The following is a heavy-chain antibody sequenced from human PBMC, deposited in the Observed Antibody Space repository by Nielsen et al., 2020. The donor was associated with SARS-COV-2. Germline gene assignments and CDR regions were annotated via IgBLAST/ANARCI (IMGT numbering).Heavy chain of an antibody. Sequence: GESLKISCAASGFTFSNAWMSWVRQAPGKGLEWVGRIKSKTDGGTTDYAAPVKGRFTISRDDSKNTLYLQMNSLKTEDTAVYYCTTMVNYDILTGYYNRIYYFDYWGQGTLVTVSS. V-gene: IGHV3-15*01. D-gene: IGHD3-9*01. CDR2: IKSKTDGGTT. J-gene: IGHJ4*02. CDR1: GFTFSNAW. CDR3: TTMVNYDILTGYYNRIYYFDY.